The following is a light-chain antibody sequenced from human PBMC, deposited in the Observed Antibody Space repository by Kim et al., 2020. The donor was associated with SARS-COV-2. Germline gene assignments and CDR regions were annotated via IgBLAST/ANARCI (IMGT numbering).Light chain of an antibody. CDR2: QNK. CDR1: KLGDKY. CDR3: QAWDISTLV. V-gene: IGLV3-1*01. J-gene: IGLJ2*01. Sequence: SYELTQPPSVSVSPGQTARITCSGDKLGDKYASWYLQKPGQSPVLVMYQNKKRPSGIPERFSGSNSGNTATLIISGTQAMDEADYYCQAWDISTLVFGGGTKVIVL.